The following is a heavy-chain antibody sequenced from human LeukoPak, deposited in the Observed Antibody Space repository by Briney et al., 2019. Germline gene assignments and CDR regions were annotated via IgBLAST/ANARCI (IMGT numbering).Heavy chain of an antibody. CDR2: IYPGDSDT. V-gene: IGHV5-51*01. Sequence: GESLKISCKGSGYNFTSYWIGWVRQMPGKGLEWMGIIYPGDSDTRYSPSFQGQVTISADKSISTAYLQWSSLKASDTAMYYCARLPYCSSTSCSPDFDYWGQGTLVTVSS. J-gene: IGHJ4*02. D-gene: IGHD2-2*01. CDR1: GYNFTSYW. CDR3: ARLPYCSSTSCSPDFDY.